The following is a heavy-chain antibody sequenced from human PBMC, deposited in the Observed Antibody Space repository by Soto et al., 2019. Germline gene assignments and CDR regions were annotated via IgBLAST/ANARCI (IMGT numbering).Heavy chain of an antibody. CDR3: ARDPRITMIVVVTGDAFDI. V-gene: IGHV1-46*01. Sequence: QVQLVQSGAEVKKPGASVKVSCKASGYTFTSYYMHWVRQAPGQGLEWMGIINPSGGSTSYAQKFQGRVTMTRDRSTSTVYMELSSLRSEDTAVYYCARDPRITMIVVVTGDAFDIWGQGTMVTVSS. J-gene: IGHJ3*02. CDR1: GYTFTSYY. CDR2: INPSGGST. D-gene: IGHD3-22*01.